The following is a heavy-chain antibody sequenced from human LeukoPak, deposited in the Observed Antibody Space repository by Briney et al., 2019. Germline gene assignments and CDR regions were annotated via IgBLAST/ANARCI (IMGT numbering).Heavy chain of an antibody. V-gene: IGHV4-34*01. CDR2: INHSGST. CDR3: ARGRRDTMIVVVITTGWFDP. Sequence: SETLSLTCAVYGGSFSGYYWGWIRQPPGKGLEWIGEINHSGSTNYNPSLKSRVTISVDTSKNQFSLKLSSVTAADTAVYYCARGRRDTMIVVVITTGWFDPWGQGTLVTVSS. D-gene: IGHD3-22*01. CDR1: GGSFSGYY. J-gene: IGHJ5*02.